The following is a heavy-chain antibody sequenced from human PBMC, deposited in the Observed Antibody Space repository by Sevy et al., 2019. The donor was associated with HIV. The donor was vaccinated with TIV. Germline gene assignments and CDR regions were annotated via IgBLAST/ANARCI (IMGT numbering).Heavy chain of an antibody. Sequence: ASVKVSCKVSGYTFSIYRITWVRQAPGQGLEWMGWISPHTGDTKFAENFQDRVTMSTDTSTVTAYMELGSLRSDDTAVYYCARAFCTSGRCYSLAYWGQGTLVTVSS. J-gene: IGHJ4*02. D-gene: IGHD2-15*01. CDR3: ARAFCTSGRCYSLAY. CDR1: GYTFSIYR. V-gene: IGHV1-18*01. CDR2: ISPHTGDT.